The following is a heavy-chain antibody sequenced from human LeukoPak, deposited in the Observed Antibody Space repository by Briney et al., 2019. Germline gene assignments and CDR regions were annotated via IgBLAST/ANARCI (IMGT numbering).Heavy chain of an antibody. J-gene: IGHJ4*02. Sequence: ASETLSLTCSVSGASISSGSYYWSWIRQPAGKGLEWIGRIYTSGSTNYNPSLKSRVTISVDTSKNQFSLKLSSVTAADTAVYYRARDGWFGEYYFDYWGQGTLVTVSS. CDR2: IYTSGST. CDR3: ARDGWFGEYYFDY. V-gene: IGHV4-61*02. D-gene: IGHD3-10*01. CDR1: GASISSGSYY.